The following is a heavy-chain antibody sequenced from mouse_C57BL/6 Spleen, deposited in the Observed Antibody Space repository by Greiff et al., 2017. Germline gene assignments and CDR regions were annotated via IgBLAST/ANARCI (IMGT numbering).Heavy chain of an antibody. CDR3: ARKGYGSSYAMDY. CDR1: GYTFTSYW. D-gene: IGHD1-1*01. CDR2: IDPSDSYT. Sequence: QVQLQQPGAELVRPGTSVKLSCKASGYTFTSYWMHWVKQRPGQGLEWIGVIDPSDSYTNYNQKFKGKATLTVDTSSSTAYMQLSSLTSEDSAVYYCARKGYGSSYAMDYWGQGTSVTVSS. V-gene: IGHV1-59*01. J-gene: IGHJ4*01.